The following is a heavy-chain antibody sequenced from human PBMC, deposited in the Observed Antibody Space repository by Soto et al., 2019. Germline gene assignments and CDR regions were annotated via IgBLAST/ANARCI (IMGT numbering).Heavy chain of an antibody. J-gene: IGHJ5*02. CDR2: IIPIFGTA. CDR3: GMGGCISTSCQRFQDWFDP. D-gene: IGHD2-2*01. V-gene: IGHV1-69*13. Sequence: SVKVSCKASGGTFSSYAISWVRQAPGQGLEWMGGIIPIFGTANYAQKFQGRVTITADESTSTAYMELSSLRSEDTAVYYCGMGGCISTSCQRFQDWFDPWGQGTLVTVSS. CDR1: GGTFSSYA.